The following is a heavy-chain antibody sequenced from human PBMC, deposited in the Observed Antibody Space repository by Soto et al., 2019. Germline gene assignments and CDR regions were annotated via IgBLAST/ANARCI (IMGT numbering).Heavy chain of an antibody. CDR2: ISYDGSNK. D-gene: IGHD3-10*01. V-gene: IGHV3-30*18. CDR3: AKDRVWFGGVITSSIPDY. J-gene: IGHJ4*02. CDR1: GFTFSSYG. Sequence: GGSLRLSCAASGFTFSSYGMHWVRQAPGKGLEWVAVISYDGSNKYYADSVKGRFTISRDNSKNTLYLQMNSLRAEDTAVYYCAKDRVWFGGVITSSIPDYWGQGTLVTVSS.